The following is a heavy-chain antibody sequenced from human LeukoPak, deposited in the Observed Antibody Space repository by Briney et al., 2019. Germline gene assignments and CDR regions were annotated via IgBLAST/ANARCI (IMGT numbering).Heavy chain of an antibody. CDR2: IIPIFGTA. Sequence: GASVTVSCKASGGTFISYAISWVRQAPGQGLEWMGGIIPIFGTANYAQKFQGRVTITADESTSTAYMELSSLRSEDTAVYYCARELGAAENHGMDVWGQGTTVTVSS. CDR1: GGTFISYA. CDR3: ARELGAAENHGMDV. J-gene: IGHJ6*02. D-gene: IGHD6-13*01. V-gene: IGHV1-69*13.